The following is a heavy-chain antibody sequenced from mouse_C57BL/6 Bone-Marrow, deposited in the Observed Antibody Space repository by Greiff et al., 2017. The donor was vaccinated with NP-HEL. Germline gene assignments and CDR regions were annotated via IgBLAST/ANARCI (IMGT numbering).Heavy chain of an antibody. CDR2: IDPETGGT. V-gene: IGHV1-15*01. J-gene: IGHJ2*01. CDR3: TRSGLDD. Sequence: VQLQESGAELVRPGASVTLSCKASGYTFTDYEMHWVKQTPVHGLEWIGAIDPETGGTAYNQKFKGKAILTADKSSSTAYMELRSLTSEDSAVYYCTRSGLDDWGQGTTLTVSS. CDR1: GYTFTDYE.